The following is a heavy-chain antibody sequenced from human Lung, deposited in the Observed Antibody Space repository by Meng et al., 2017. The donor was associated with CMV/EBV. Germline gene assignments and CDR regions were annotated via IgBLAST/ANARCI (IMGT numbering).Heavy chain of an antibody. V-gene: IGHV4-30-4*01. J-gene: IGHJ4*02. CDR2: IYDNGRT. D-gene: IGHD2-15*01. CDR1: GCNSRGGYY. CDR3: ARGVPAATPYYKYFDY. Sequence: GCNSRGGYYWTWSRQPPGKGLELIGSIYDNGRTYYNPSLKSRPTISVNTSKTQLSLKLSSVTAADTAIYYCARGVPAATPYYKYFDYWGPGTLVTVSS.